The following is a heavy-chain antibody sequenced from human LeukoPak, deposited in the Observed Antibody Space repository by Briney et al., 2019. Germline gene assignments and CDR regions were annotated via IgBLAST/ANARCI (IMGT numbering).Heavy chain of an antibody. Sequence: ASVKVSCKTSGYTFINFGVTWVRQAPGRGLEWVGWISAYTGYTNYARNLQGRVTMTRDTSISTAYMELSRLRSDDTAVYYCARESGGYSYGIDYWGQGTLVTVSS. D-gene: IGHD5-18*01. J-gene: IGHJ4*02. V-gene: IGHV1-18*01. CDR2: ISAYTGYT. CDR3: ARESGGYSYGIDY. CDR1: GYTFINFG.